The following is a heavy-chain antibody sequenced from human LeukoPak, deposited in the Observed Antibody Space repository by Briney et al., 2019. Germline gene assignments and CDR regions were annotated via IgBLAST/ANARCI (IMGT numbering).Heavy chain of an antibody. D-gene: IGHD3-10*01. J-gene: IGHJ4*02. CDR2: IRFDGSDK. Sequence: GGSLRLSCAASGFTFSSYNMHWVRQAPGKGLEWVAFIRFDGSDKYYADSVKGRFTITRDNSKNTLSLQMNSLRAEDTAVYYCARGLVRGVRWGQGTLVTVSS. CDR3: ARGLVRGVR. V-gene: IGHV3-30*02. CDR1: GFTFSSYN.